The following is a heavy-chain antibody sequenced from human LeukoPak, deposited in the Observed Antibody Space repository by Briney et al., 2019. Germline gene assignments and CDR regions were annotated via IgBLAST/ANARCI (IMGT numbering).Heavy chain of an antibody. CDR3: AREGGYYFDY. CDR1: GYTFTSYY. J-gene: IGHJ4*02. CDR2: IIPIFGTT. D-gene: IGHD3-16*01. Sequence: SVKVSCKASGYTFTSYYMHWVRQAPGQGLEWMGQIIPIFGTTNYAQKFQGRVTITTDESTSIAYMELSTLRSEDTAVYYCAREGGYYFDYWGQGTLVTVSS. V-gene: IGHV1-69*05.